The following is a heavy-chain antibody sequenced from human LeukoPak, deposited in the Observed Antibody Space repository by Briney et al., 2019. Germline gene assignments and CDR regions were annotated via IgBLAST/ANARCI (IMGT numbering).Heavy chain of an antibody. V-gene: IGHV4-39*01. Sequence: SETLSLTCTVSGDSFTSVTDYWAWIRQPPGKGLEWIASGDYSGGTYYNPSLESRVAISADMSKNQFSLKLSSVTAADTAVYYCARHRIGIEYSSSPGYYMDVWGKGTTVTVSS. CDR1: GDSFTSVTDY. CDR2: GDYSGGT. J-gene: IGHJ6*03. D-gene: IGHD6-6*01. CDR3: ARHRIGIEYSSSPGYYMDV.